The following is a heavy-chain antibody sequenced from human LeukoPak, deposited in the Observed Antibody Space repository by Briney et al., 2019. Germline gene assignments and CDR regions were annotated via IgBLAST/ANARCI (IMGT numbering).Heavy chain of an antibody. CDR2: ISGSGGST. CDR1: GFTFSSYA. D-gene: IGHD5-12*01. CDR3: AKARGYDLEYYFDY. Sequence: HPGGSLRLSCAASGFTFSSYAMSWVRQAPGKGLEWVSAISGSGGSTYYADSVKGRFTISRDNSKNTLYLQMNSLRAEDTAVYYCAKARGYDLEYYFDYWGQGTLVTASS. J-gene: IGHJ4*02. V-gene: IGHV3-23*01.